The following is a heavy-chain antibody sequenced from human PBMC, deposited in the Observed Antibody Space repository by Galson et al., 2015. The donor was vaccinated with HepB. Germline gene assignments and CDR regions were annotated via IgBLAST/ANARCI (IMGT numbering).Heavy chain of an antibody. Sequence: SVKVSCKASGYTFTSYGISWVRQAPGQGLEWMGWISAYNGNTNYAQKLQGRVTMTTDTSTSIAYMELRSLRSDDTAVYYCARDSQYYDSSGYPYYFDYWGQGTLVTVSS. CDR1: GYTFTSYG. CDR3: ARDSQYYDSSGYPYYFDY. CDR2: ISAYNGNT. D-gene: IGHD3-22*01. J-gene: IGHJ4*02. V-gene: IGHV1-18*01.